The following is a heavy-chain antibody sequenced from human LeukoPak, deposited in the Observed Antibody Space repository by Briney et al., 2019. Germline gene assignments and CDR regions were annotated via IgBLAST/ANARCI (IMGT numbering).Heavy chain of an antibody. V-gene: IGHV4-34*01. Sequence: SETLSLTCAVYGGSFSGYYWSWIRQPPGKGLEWAGEINHSGSTNYNPSLKSRVTISVDTSKNQFSLKLSSVTAADTAVYYCARGRGVGATGNFDYWGQGTLVTVSS. J-gene: IGHJ4*02. D-gene: IGHD1-26*01. CDR3: ARGRGVGATGNFDY. CDR2: INHSGST. CDR1: GGSFSGYY.